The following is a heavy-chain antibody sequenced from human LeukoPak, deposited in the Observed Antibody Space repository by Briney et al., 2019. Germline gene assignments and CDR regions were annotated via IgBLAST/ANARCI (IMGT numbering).Heavy chain of an antibody. D-gene: IGHD2-2*01. CDR2: INHSGST. J-gene: IGHJ6*02. Sequence: PSETLSLTCTVSGGSISSSDYYWGWIRQPPGKGLEWIGEINHSGSTNYNPSLKSRVTISVDTSKNQFSLKLSSVTAADTAVYYCARGPKYQLLLYYYYGMDVWGQGTTVTVSS. V-gene: IGHV4-39*07. CDR3: ARGPKYQLLLYYYYGMDV. CDR1: GGSISSSDYY.